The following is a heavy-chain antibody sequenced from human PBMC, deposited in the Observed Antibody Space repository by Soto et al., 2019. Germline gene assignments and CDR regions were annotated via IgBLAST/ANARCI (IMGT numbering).Heavy chain of an antibody. V-gene: IGHV3-7*01. CDR2: INEDGSDK. D-gene: IGHD6-6*01. Sequence: GGSLRLSCAASGFTFSRHWMSGLRQAPGKGLEWVANINEDGSDKYYVDSVKGRFTISRDNAKNSLYLQMSSLRVEDTAVYYCARDGGQLEDYFDYWGQGTTVTVAS. CDR1: GFTFSRHW. CDR3: ARDGGQLEDYFDY. J-gene: IGHJ4*02.